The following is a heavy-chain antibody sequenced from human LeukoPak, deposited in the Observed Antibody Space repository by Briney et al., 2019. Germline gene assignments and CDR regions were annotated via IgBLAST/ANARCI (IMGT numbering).Heavy chain of an antibody. D-gene: IGHD6-19*01. CDR3: ATDRLESSGWYPVDY. J-gene: IGHJ4*02. CDR1: GYTVTELA. Sequence: GASVKVSCKASGYTVTELAMHWVRQAPGKGLEWMGGFDPEDGETIYAQKFQGRVTMTEDTSTDTAYMELSSLRSEDTAVYYCATDRLESSGWYPVDYWGQGTLVTVSS. CDR2: FDPEDGET. V-gene: IGHV1-24*01.